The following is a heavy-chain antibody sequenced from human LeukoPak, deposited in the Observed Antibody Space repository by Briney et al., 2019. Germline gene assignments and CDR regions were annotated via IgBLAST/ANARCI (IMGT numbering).Heavy chain of an antibody. V-gene: IGHV1-69*01. CDR3: ARARRGYDWASDY. D-gene: IGHD5-12*01. J-gene: IGHJ4*02. CDR2: IIPIFGTA. CDR1: GGTFSSYA. Sequence: SVKVSCKASGGTFSSYAISWVRQAPGQGLEWMGGIIPIFGTANYAQKFQGRVTITADESTSTAYMELSSLRSEDTAVYYCARARRGYDWASDYWGQGTLVTVSS.